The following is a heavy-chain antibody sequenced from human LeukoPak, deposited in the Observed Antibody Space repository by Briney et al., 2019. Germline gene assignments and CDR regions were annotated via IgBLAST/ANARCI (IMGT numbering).Heavy chain of an antibody. Sequence: GGSLRLSCAASGFTFSSYWMSWVRQAPGKGLEWVANIKQDGSEKYYVDSVKGRFTISRDNAKNSLYLQMNSLRAEDTAVYYCARDRGIAVAGTTTYFDYWGQGTLVTVSS. CDR3: ARDRGIAVAGTTTYFDY. D-gene: IGHD6-19*01. CDR1: GFTFSSYW. CDR2: IKQDGSEK. V-gene: IGHV3-7*01. J-gene: IGHJ4*02.